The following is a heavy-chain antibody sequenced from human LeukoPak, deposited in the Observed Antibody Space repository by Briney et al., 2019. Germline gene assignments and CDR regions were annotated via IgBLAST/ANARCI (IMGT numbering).Heavy chain of an antibody. CDR3: ARDETGTYNWFDP. CDR1: GGTFSSYA. CDR2: IIPIFGTA. J-gene: IGHJ5*02. D-gene: IGHD1-1*01. Sequence: SVKVSCKASGGTFSSYAISWVRQAPGQGLEWMGGIIPIFGTANYAQKFQGRVTITADESTSTAYMELSSLRSEDTAVYYCARDETGTYNWFDPWSQGTLVTVSS. V-gene: IGHV1-69*13.